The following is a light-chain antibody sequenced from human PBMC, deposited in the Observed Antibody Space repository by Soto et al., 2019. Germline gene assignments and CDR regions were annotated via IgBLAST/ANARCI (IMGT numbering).Light chain of an antibody. J-gene: IGLJ2*01. CDR3: CSYADNYVV. Sequence: QSALTQPRSVSESPGQSVTISCTGTSSDVGRYNYVSWYQYHPGKVPKLMIFDVSQRPSRVPDRFSGSKSGNTASLTISGLQAEDEADYYCCSYADNYVVFGGGTKLTVL. CDR1: SSDVGRYNY. V-gene: IGLV2-11*01. CDR2: DVS.